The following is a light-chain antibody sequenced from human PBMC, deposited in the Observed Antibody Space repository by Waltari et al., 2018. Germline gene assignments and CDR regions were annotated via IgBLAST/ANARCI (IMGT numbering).Light chain of an antibody. CDR3: QHQLRLPAT. CDR2: GAS. J-gene: IGKJ1*01. CDR1: QNVSTF. V-gene: IGKV3-20*01. Sequence: TLVLSPGERATLACRASQNVSTFLAWYQQKPGQAPRLLIYGASSRATGIPDRFSGGGSGTDFSLTIGRLEPEDFAVYYGQHQLRLPATFGQGP.